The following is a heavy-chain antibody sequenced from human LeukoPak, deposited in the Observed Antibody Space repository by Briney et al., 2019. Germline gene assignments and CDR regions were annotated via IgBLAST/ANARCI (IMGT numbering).Heavy chain of an antibody. CDR3: AKDLGLVRGFR. J-gene: IGHJ4*02. CDR2: ISGSGGST. D-gene: IGHD3-10*01. CDR1: GFTSSSYA. Sequence: GGSLRLSCAASGFTSSSYAMSWVRQAPGKGLEWVSAISGSGGSTYYADSVKGRFTISRDNSKNTLYLQMNSLRAEDTAVYYCAKDLGLVRGFRWGQGTLVTVSS. V-gene: IGHV3-23*01.